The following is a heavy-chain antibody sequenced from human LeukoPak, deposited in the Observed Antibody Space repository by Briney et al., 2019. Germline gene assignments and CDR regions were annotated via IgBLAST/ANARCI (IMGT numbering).Heavy chain of an antibody. CDR1: GFTVSSNY. CDR3: ARDLEVGYSGTSLDY. J-gene: IGHJ4*02. V-gene: IGHV3-53*01. Sequence: GGSLRLSCAASGFTVSSNYMSWVRQAPGKGLEWVSVIYSGGSTYYADSVKGRFTISRDNSKNTLYLQMNSLRAEDTAVYYCARDLEVGYSGTSLDYWGQGTLVTVSS. CDR2: IYSGGST. D-gene: IGHD5-12*01.